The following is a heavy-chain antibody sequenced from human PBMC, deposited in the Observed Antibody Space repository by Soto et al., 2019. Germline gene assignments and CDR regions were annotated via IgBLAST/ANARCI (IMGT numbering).Heavy chain of an antibody. CDR1: GGTFSSNA. CDR3: ASFNDYGDYYYYYYGMDA. CDR2: IIPIFGTA. J-gene: IGHJ6*02. D-gene: IGHD4-17*01. Sequence: SVKVSCKASGGTFSSNAISWVRQAPGQGLEWMGGIIPIFGTANYAQKFQGRVTITADESTSTAYMELSSLRSEDTAVYYCASFNDYGDYYYYYYGMDAWGQGTTVTVSS. V-gene: IGHV1-69*13.